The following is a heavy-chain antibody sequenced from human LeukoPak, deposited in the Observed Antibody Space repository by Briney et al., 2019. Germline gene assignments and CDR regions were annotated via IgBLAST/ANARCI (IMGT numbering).Heavy chain of an antibody. J-gene: IGHJ6*02. CDR3: ARGLPYYDFWSGYYRYYYYYGMDV. D-gene: IGHD3-3*01. Sequence: ASVKVSCKASGYTFTTYAMTWVRQAPGQGLEWMGRINTNTGNPTYAQDFTGRFVFSLDTSVSTAYLQICSLKAEDTAVYYCARGLPYYDFWSGYYRYYYYYGMDVWGQGTTVTVSS. CDR2: INTNTGNP. CDR1: GYTFTTYA. V-gene: IGHV7-4-1*01.